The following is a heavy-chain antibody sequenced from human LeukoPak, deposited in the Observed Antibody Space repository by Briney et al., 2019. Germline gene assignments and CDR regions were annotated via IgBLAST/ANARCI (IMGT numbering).Heavy chain of an antibody. CDR3: ARGGTTWAKIDY. V-gene: IGHV3-48*04. CDR1: GFTFRTYS. Sequence: PGGSLRLSRAASGFTFRTYSMNWVRQAPGKGLEWVSYISSTSGTIYYADSMKGRFTISRDNAKNSLYLQMNSLRAEDTAVYYCARGGTTWAKIDYWGQGTLVTVSS. D-gene: IGHD1-7*01. CDR2: ISSTSGTI. J-gene: IGHJ4*02.